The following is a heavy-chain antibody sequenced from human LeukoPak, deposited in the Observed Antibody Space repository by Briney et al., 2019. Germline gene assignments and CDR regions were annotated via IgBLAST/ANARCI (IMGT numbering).Heavy chain of an antibody. D-gene: IGHD5-24*01. V-gene: IGHV4-34*01. J-gene: IGHJ4*02. CDR2: INHSGST. CDR3: ARLRAHAYNYGFDY. CDR1: GGSISNYY. Sequence: PSETLSLTCTVSGGSISNYYWNWIRQPPGKGLEGIGEINHSGSTHYNPSLKSRVTISVDTSKNQFSLKLSSVTAADTAVYFCARLRAHAYNYGFDYWGQGALVTVSS.